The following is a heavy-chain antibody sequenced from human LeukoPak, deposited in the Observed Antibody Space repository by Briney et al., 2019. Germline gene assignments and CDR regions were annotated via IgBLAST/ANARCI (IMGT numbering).Heavy chain of an antibody. Sequence: SETLSLTCAVSGGSISSSNWWSWVRQPPGKGLEWIGEIYHSGSTNYNPSLKSRVTISVDKSKNQFSLKLSSVTAADTAVYYCARQTRYPLYYMDVWGKGTTVTISS. D-gene: IGHD1-14*01. CDR2: IYHSGST. V-gene: IGHV4-4*02. CDR3: ARQTRYPLYYMDV. CDR1: GGSISSSNW. J-gene: IGHJ6*03.